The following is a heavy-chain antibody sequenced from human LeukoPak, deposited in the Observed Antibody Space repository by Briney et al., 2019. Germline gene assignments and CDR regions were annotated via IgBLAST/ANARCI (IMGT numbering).Heavy chain of an antibody. J-gene: IGHJ1*01. V-gene: IGHV3-48*04. D-gene: IGHD3-9*01. CDR2: ISSSSSTI. Sequence: GGSLRLSCAASGFVFSDFTMNWVRQPPGKGLEWVSYISSSSSTIYYADSVKGRFTISRDNAKNSLYLQMNSLRAEDTAVYYCARDILTGSQSRFQHWGQGTLVTVSS. CDR3: ARDILTGSQSRFQH. CDR1: GFVFSDFT.